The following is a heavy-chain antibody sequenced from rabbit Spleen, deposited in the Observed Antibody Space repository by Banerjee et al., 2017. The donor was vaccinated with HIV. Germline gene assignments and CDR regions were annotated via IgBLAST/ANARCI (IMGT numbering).Heavy chain of an antibody. D-gene: IGHD4-1*01. CDR3: AREGGIVVAGAFDL. CDR1: GFDFSSSYY. V-gene: IGHV1S45*01. J-gene: IGHJ4*01. Sequence: QEQLVESGGGLVQPEGSLTLTCKASGFDFSSSYYMCWVRQAPGKGPEWIACIYTGSSGGTYYASWAKGRFTITRSTGLATVTLQVTSLTAADTSTYFCAREGGIVVAGAFDLWGPGTLVTVS. CDR2: IYTGSSGGT.